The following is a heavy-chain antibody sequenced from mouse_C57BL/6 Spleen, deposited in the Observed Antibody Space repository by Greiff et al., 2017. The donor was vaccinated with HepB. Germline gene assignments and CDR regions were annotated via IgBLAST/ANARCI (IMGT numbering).Heavy chain of an antibody. J-gene: IGHJ3*01. CDR3: TDDDYGFAY. D-gene: IGHD2-4*01. Sequence: VQLQQSGAELVKPGASVKLSCPASGFNIKDHHMPRVKQRTEQGREWIGRIDPEDGETKYAPKFQGKATITADTSSNTAYLQLSSLTSEDTAVYYCTDDDYGFAYWGQGTLVTVSA. CDR1: GFNIKDHH. CDR2: IDPEDGET. V-gene: IGHV14-2*01.